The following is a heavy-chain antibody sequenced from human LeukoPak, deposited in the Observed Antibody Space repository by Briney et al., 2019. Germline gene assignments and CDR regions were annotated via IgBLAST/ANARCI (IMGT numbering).Heavy chain of an antibody. J-gene: IGHJ4*02. V-gene: IGHV3-21*01. CDR2: ISSSSSYI. CDR1: GFTFSSYS. Sequence: GGSLSLSCAASGFTFSSYSMNWVRQATGKGLEWVSSISSSSSYIYYADSVKGRFTISRDNAKNSLYLQMNSLRAEDTAVYYCARNIPAAGKGYYLDYWGQGTLVTVPS. CDR3: ARNIPAAGKGYYLDY. D-gene: IGHD6-13*01.